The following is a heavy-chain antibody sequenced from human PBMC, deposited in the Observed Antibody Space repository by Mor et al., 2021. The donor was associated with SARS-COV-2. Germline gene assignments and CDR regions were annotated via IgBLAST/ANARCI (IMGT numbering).Heavy chain of an antibody. Sequence: FTFSDFAMHWVRQAPGKGLEWVAVISYDGSNRQYADSVKGRFTISRDNSRNTLYLQMNSLRPEDTAMYYCARGETNYSSGWLFDYWGQGTL. CDR2: ISYDGSNR. D-gene: IGHD6-19*01. CDR3: ARGETNYSSGWLFDY. J-gene: IGHJ4*02. CDR1: FTFSDFA. V-gene: IGHV3-30-3*01.